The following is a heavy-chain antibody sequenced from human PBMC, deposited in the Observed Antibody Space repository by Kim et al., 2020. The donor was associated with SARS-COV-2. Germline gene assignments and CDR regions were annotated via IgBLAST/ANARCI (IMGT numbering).Heavy chain of an antibody. D-gene: IGHD6-13*01. V-gene: IGHV3-9*01. Sequence: GGSLRLSCAASGFTFDDYAMHWVRQAPGKGLEWVSGISWNSGSIGYADSVKGRFTISRDNAKNSLYLQMNSLRAEDTALYYCAKVAGAGTGFFDYWGQGT. CDR2: ISWNSGSI. CDR3: AKVAGAGTGFFDY. CDR1: GFTFDDYA. J-gene: IGHJ4*02.